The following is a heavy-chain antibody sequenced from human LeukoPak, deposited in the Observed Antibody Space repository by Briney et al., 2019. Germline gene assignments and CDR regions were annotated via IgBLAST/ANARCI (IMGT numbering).Heavy chain of an antibody. CDR2: ISSSSSYI. CDR3: ARAGRQAGYYDIKRWGAFDI. CDR1: GFTFSSYS. D-gene: IGHD3-22*01. Sequence: GGSLRLSCAASGFTFSSYSMNWVRQAPGKGLEWVSSISSSSSYIYYADSVKGRFTISRDNAKNSLYLQMNSLRAEDTAVYYCARAGRQAGYYDIKRWGAFDIWGQGTMVTVSS. V-gene: IGHV3-21*01. J-gene: IGHJ3*02.